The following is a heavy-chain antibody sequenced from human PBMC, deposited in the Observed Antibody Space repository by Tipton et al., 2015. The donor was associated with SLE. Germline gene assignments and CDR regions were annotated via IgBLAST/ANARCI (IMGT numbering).Heavy chain of an antibody. CDR3: ARRIAYYGGDCYPTDAFDI. V-gene: IGHV4-4*02. CDR1: GGSISSSNW. CDR2: IYHSGST. Sequence: GSLRLSCAVSGGSISSSNWWSWVRQPPGKGLEWIGEIYHSGSTNYNPSLKSRVTISVDTSKNQFSLKLSSVTAADTAVYYCARRIAYYGGDCYPTDAFDIWGQRTMVTVSS. J-gene: IGHJ3*02. D-gene: IGHD2-21*02.